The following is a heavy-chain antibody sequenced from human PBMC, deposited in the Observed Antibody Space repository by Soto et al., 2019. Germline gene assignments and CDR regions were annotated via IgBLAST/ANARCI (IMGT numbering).Heavy chain of an antibody. CDR2: VIPIFDTI. D-gene: IGHD5-18*01. Sequence: VASVKVSCKASGGTFNNFAFSWVRQAPGQGLEWMGGVIPIFDTINYAQKFQGGVTITADESTSTVYMELASLGSEDTAVYYCATDRGIQQWLYVFDSWGQGTTVTVSS. CDR1: GGTFNNFA. V-gene: IGHV1-69*13. J-gene: IGHJ3*02. CDR3: ATDRGIQQWLYVFDS.